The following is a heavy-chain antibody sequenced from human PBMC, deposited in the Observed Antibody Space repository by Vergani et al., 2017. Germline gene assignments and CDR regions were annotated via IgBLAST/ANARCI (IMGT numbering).Heavy chain of an antibody. J-gene: IGHJ4*02. CDR3: ARGGPYCSSNSSPYYFDY. Sequence: QVQLQQWGAGLLKPSETLSLTCAVHGGSFSGYYWSWIRQPPGKGLEWIGEMNHSGSTNYNPSLKSRVTISVDTSKNQFPLKLSSVTAADTAVYYCARGGPYCSSNSSPYYFDYWGQGTLVTVSS. V-gene: IGHV4-34*01. D-gene: IGHD2-2*01. CDR2: MNHSGST. CDR1: GGSFSGYY.